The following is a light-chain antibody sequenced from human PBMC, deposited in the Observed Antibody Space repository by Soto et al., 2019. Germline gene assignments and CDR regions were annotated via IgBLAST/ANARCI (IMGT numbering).Light chain of an antibody. CDR3: AAWDDSLNGYV. CDR1: SSNIKSNT. Sequence: QLVLTQPPSASGTPGQRVTISCSGSSSNIKSNTVHWYQQLPGTAPKLLIYTNNQRPSGVPDRFSGSKSGTSASLAISGLHSEDEADYYCAAWDDSLNGYVFGTGTKLTVL. V-gene: IGLV1-44*01. CDR2: TNN. J-gene: IGLJ1*01.